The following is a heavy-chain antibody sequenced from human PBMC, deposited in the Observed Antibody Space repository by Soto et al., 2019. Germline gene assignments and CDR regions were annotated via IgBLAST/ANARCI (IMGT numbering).Heavy chain of an antibody. CDR1: GYTFTSYD. V-gene: IGHV1-8*01. CDR2: MNPNSGNT. J-gene: IGHJ4*02. Sequence: ASVKVSCKASGYTFTSYDINWVRQATGQGLEWMGWMNPNSGNTGYAQKFQGRVTITADESTSTAYMELSSLRSEDTAVYYCARDCSGGSCYDYWGQGTLVTVSS. CDR3: ARDCSGGSCYDY. D-gene: IGHD2-15*01.